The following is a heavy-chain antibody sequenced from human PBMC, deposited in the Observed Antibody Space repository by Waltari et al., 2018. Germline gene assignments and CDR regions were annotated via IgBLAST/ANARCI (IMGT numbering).Heavy chain of an antibody. J-gene: IGHJ4*02. CDR3: ARDRGGDWNYYRFDY. D-gene: IGHD1-7*01. Sequence: QVQLVQSGAEVKKPGASVKVSCKASGYTFTGYYMHWVRQAPGQGLEGMGWINPNSGGTNYAQKFQGRVTMTRETSISTAYMGLSRLRSDDTAVYYCARDRGGDWNYYRFDYWGQGTLVTVSS. V-gene: IGHV1-2*02. CDR2: INPNSGGT. CDR1: GYTFTGYY.